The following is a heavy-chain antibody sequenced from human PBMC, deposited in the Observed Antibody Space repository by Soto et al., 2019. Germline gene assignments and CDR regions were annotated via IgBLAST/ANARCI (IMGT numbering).Heavy chain of an antibody. CDR2: IYYSGST. V-gene: IGHV4-30-4*01. Sequence: QVQLQESGPGLVKPSQTLSLTCTVSGGSISSGDYYWSWIRQPPGKGLEWIGYIYYSGSTYYNPSLKSRVTISVDTSKNQFSLKLSSVTAADTAVYYCARDPHYYDSSGNYDYWGQGTLVTVSS. D-gene: IGHD3-22*01. J-gene: IGHJ4*02. CDR1: GGSISSGDYY. CDR3: ARDPHYYDSSGNYDY.